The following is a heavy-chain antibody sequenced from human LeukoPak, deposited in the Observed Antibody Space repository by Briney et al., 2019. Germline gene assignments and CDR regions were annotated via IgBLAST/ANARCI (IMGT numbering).Heavy chain of an antibody. CDR1: GGTFKSYV. J-gene: IGHJ3*02. D-gene: IGHD6-13*01. CDR3: AKDHERIAAAGMVAFDM. Sequence: ASVKVSCKASGGTFKSYVINWVRQAPGQGLEWMGRIIAFLEIANYAQKFQGRVTITAGKSTSTAYMELRSLTSEDTAVYYCAKDHERIAAAGMVAFDMWGQGTVVTVSS. CDR2: IIAFLEIA. V-gene: IGHV1-69*04.